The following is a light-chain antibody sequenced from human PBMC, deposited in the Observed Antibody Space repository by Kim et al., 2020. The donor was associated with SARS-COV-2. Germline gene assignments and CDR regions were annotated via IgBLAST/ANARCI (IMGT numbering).Light chain of an antibody. CDR3: NSRDSNDNVV. CDR2: VKN. CDR1: SLRSYY. V-gene: IGLV3-19*01. J-gene: IGLJ2*01. Sequence: VAMGQTVRITCQGDSLRSYYATWYQQKPGQAPILVIYVKNTRPSGIPDRFSGSSSGNTASLTITGTQAGDEADYYCNSRDSNDNVVFGGGTKVTVL.